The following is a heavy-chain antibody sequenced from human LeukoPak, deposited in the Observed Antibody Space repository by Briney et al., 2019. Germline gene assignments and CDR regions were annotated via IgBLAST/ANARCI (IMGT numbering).Heavy chain of an antibody. Sequence: PGGSLRLSCAASGFTFSSYSMNWVRQAPGKGLEWVSSISSSSSYIYYADSVKGRFTISRDNAKKSLYLQMTSLRAEDTALYYCSKARGRQQYYYYMDVWGKGTTVTVSS. J-gene: IGHJ6*03. D-gene: IGHD6-13*01. V-gene: IGHV3-21*04. CDR3: SKARGRQQYYYYMDV. CDR1: GFTFSSYS. CDR2: ISSSSSYI.